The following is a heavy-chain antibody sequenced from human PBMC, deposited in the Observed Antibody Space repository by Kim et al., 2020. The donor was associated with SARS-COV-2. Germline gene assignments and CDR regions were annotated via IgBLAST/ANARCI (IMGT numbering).Heavy chain of an antibody. V-gene: IGHV4-59*13. CDR1: GGSISSYY. J-gene: IGHJ5*02. CDR3: ARVSSLYSGYDSFGWFDP. CDR2: IYYSGST. D-gene: IGHD5-12*01. Sequence: SETLSLTCTVSGGSISSYYWSWIRQPPGKGLEWIGYIYYSGSTNYNPSLKSRVTISVDTSKNQFSLKLSSVTAADTAVYYCARVSSLYSGYDSFGWFDPWGQGTLVTVSS.